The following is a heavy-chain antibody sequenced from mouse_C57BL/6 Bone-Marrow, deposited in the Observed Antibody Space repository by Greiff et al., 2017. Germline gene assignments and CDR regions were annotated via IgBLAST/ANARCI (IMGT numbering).Heavy chain of an antibody. D-gene: IGHD1-1*02. CDR1: GYAFTNYL. CDR2: INPGSGGT. CDR3: ARWEGGFPWFAY. J-gene: IGHJ3*01. Sequence: QVQLKQSGAELVRPGTSVKVSCKASGYAFTNYLIEWVKQRPGQGLEWIGVINPGSGGTNYNEKFKGKATLTADKSSSTAYMQLSSLTSEDSEVYVCARWEGGFPWFAYWGQGTLVTVSA. V-gene: IGHV1-54*01.